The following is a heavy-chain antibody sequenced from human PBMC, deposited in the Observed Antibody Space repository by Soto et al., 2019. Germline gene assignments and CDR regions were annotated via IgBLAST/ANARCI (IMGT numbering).Heavy chain of an antibody. CDR2: IYYSGST. D-gene: IGHD6-13*01. V-gene: IGHV4-59*08. CDR3: ARRKSPYSSSWDFDY. CDR1: GGSISSYY. Sequence: SETLSLTCTVSGGSISSYYWSWIRQPPGKGLEWIGYIYYSGSTNYNPSLKSRVTISVDTSKNQFSLKLSSVTAADTAVYYCARRKSPYSSSWDFDYWGQGTLVNVSS. J-gene: IGHJ4*02.